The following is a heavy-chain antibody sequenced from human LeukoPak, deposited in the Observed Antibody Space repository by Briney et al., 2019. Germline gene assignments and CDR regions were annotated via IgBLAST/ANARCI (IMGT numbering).Heavy chain of an antibody. D-gene: IGHD1-26*01. CDR3: ARESGAFSPFGF. J-gene: IGHJ4*02. CDR1: SGSILTTNW. Sequence: SGTLSLTCAVSSGSILTTNWWSRVRQTPGKGLEWIGEVHLSGASNYNPSLKSRVSMSIDKSKNQLSLKLTSVTAADTAMYYCARESGAFSPFGFWGQGTLVTVSS. V-gene: IGHV4-4*02. CDR2: VHLSGAS.